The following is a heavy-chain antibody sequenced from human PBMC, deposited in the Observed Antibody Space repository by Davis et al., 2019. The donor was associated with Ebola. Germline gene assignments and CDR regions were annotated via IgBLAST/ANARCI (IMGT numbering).Heavy chain of an antibody. J-gene: IGHJ4*02. CDR2: ISRGGNTK. D-gene: IGHD5-24*01. V-gene: IGHV3-48*03. Sequence: GESLKISCAASGFTFSDYKMNWVRQAPGKGLEWISYISRGGNTKYYADSVKGRFTISRDNAKDSLHLQMSSLGAEDTAVYYCARDSLRDGYPELDYWGQGTLVTVSS. CDR1: GFTFSDYK. CDR3: ARDSLRDGYPELDY.